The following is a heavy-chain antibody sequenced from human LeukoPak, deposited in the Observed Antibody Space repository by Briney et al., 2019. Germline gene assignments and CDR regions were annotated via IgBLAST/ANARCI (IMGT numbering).Heavy chain of an antibody. CDR1: GYTFTGYY. CDR3: ARETGAAVAGNWFDP. J-gene: IGHJ5*02. Sequence: GASVKVSCKASGYTFTGYYMHWVRQAPGQGLEWMGWINPNSGGTNYAQKFQGRVTMTRDTSISTAYMELSRLRSDDTAVYYCARETGAAVAGNWFDPWGQGTLVTVSS. D-gene: IGHD6-19*01. CDR2: INPNSGGT. V-gene: IGHV1-2*02.